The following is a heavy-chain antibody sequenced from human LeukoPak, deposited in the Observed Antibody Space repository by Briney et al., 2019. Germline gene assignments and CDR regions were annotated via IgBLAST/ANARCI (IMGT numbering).Heavy chain of an antibody. J-gene: IGHJ4*02. CDR3: AVEVSRVWSLDY. CDR1: VYTFTGYY. D-gene: IGHD6-19*01. CDR2: INPNSGGT. Sequence: ASVKVSLKASVYTFTGYYMHWVRQAPGQGLEWVGWINPNSGGTNYAQKFQGRVTITRDTSISTAYMELSRLRSDNTAVYYFAVEVSRVWSLDYWGEGTLVTVS. V-gene: IGHV1-2*02.